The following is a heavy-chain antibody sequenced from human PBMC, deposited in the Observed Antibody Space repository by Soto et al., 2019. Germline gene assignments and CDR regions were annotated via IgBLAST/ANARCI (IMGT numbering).Heavy chain of an antibody. CDR3: VKGGINDAFDI. Sequence: ESGGGLVQPGGSLRLSCSASGFTFSSYAMHWVRQAPGKGLEYVSAISSNGGSTYYADSVKGRFTISRDNSKNTLYLQMSSLRAEDTAVYYCVKGGINDAFDIWGQGTMVTVSS. V-gene: IGHV3-64D*06. CDR1: GFTFSSYA. J-gene: IGHJ3*02. D-gene: IGHD6-13*01. CDR2: ISSNGGST.